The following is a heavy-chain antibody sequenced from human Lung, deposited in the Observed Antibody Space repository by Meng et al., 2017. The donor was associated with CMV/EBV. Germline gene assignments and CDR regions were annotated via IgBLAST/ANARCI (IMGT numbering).Heavy chain of an antibody. J-gene: IGHJ4*02. D-gene: IGHD6-19*01. Sequence: SXXVSCKASRGRFGNYGISWARQAPGQGLEWMGGIIPFLGVASYAPKFKGRFTITTDKSTGTVYMDLSSLRSEDTAVYYCATDAVARGDYWGQGCMVTVSS. CDR2: IIPFLGVA. V-gene: IGHV1-69*10. CDR3: ATDAVARGDY. CDR1: RGRFGNYG.